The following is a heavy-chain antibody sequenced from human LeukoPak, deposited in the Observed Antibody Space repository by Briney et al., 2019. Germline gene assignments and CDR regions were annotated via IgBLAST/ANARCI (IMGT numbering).Heavy chain of an antibody. CDR2: IIPIFGTA. CDR3: AKLLSGYCSRTSCLNWFDP. J-gene: IGHJ5*02. V-gene: IGHV1-69*13. Sequence: SVKVSCKASGGTFSSYAISWVRQAPGQGLEWMGGIIPIFGTANYAQKFQGRVTITADESTSTAYMELSSLRSEDTAMYYCAKLLSGYCSRTSCLNWFDPWGQGTLVTVSS. CDR1: GGTFSSYA. D-gene: IGHD2-2*01.